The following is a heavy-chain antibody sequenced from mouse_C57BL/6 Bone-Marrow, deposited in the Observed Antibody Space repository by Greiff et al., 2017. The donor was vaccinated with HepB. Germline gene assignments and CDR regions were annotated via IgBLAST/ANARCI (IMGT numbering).Heavy chain of an antibody. CDR2: ISYDGSN. Sequence: EVQVVESGPGLVKPSQSLSLTCSVTGYSITSGYYWNWIRQFPGNKLEWMGYISYDGSNNYNPSLKNRISITRDTSKNQFFLKLNSVTTEDTATYYCARGPGAWFAYWGQGTLVTVSA. CDR1: GYSITSGYY. CDR3: ARGPGAWFAY. J-gene: IGHJ3*01. V-gene: IGHV3-6*01.